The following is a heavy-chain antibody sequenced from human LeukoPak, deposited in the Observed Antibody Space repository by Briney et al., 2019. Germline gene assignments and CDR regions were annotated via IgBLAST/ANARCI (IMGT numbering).Heavy chain of an antibody. CDR3: ASSQPGYSSFY. V-gene: IGHV3-74*01. CDR1: GFTFSSYW. J-gene: IGHJ4*02. Sequence: GSLRLSCAASGFTFSSYWMHWVRQAPGKGLVWVSRINSDGSTTSYADSVKDRFTISRDNAKNTLYLQMNSLRAEDMAVYYCASSQPGYSSFYWGQGTLVTVSS. CDR2: INSDGSTT. D-gene: IGHD5-18*01.